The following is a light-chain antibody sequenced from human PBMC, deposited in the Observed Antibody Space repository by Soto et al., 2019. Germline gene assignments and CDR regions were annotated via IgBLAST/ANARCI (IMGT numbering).Light chain of an antibody. CDR1: SSDVGAYDY. V-gene: IGLV2-14*01. J-gene: IGLJ1*01. Sequence: QSVLTQPASGSGSPGQSITISCTGASSDVGAYDYVSWYQQHPGKAPKLMIFDVSNRPSGVSNRFSGSKSGNTASLTISGLQAEDEADYYCSSYTSTSTGVFGTGTKVTVL. CDR3: SSYTSTSTGV. CDR2: DVS.